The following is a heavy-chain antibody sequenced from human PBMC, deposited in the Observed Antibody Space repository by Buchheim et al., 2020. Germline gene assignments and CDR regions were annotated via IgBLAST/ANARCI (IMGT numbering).Heavy chain of an antibody. CDR3: ARDVEIRGVVGY. Sequence: QVQLVQSGAEVRMPGASVKASCKASGYTFTDYYMHWVRQAPGQRLEWMGWINPNTGGTNYAQNFQGRVTMTRDTSISTAYMELSRLTSDDTAVYHCARDVEIRGVVGYWGLGTL. J-gene: IGHJ4*02. CDR2: INPNTGGT. CDR1: GYTFTDYY. V-gene: IGHV1-2*02. D-gene: IGHD3-10*01.